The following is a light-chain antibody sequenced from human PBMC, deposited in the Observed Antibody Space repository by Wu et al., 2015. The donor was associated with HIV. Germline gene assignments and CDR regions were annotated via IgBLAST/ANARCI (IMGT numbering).Light chain of an antibody. CDR3: QKYNTAPWT. V-gene: IGKV1-27*01. CDR1: RAFSQF. J-gene: IGKJ1*01. Sequence: VTIHVAGQVRAFSQFFSLDPRQETXGKPPKVLIYAASTLSIQGSRSRFSGSGSGTDFTLTISCLQPEDVATYYCQKYNTAPWTFGQGTKVEMK. CDR2: AAS.